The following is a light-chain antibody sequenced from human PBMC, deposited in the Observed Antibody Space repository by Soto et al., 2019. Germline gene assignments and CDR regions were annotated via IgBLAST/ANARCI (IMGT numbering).Light chain of an antibody. CDR1: QSITSR. CDR2: DAS. V-gene: IGKV1-5*01. J-gene: IGKJ1*01. Sequence: ILMTQSPSSLSASVGDRVTITCRASQSITSRLAWYQQKPGKAPMLLIYDASSLESGVPSRFSGSGSGTEFTLTISSLQPDDLAIYYCQHYNSYSGTFGQGTKVEIK. CDR3: QHYNSYSGT.